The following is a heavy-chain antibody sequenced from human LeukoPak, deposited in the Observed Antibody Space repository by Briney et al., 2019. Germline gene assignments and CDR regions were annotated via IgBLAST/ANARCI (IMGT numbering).Heavy chain of an antibody. D-gene: IGHD3-22*01. Sequence: GGSLRLSCAASGFTFSNYWMSWVRQAPGKGLEWVAFIRYDGSNKYYADSVKGRFTISRDNSKNTLYLQMNSLRAEDTAVYYCARDYYYDSSGYDYWGQGTLVTVSS. CDR3: ARDYYYDSSGYDY. CDR2: IRYDGSNK. J-gene: IGHJ4*02. V-gene: IGHV3-30*02. CDR1: GFTFSNYW.